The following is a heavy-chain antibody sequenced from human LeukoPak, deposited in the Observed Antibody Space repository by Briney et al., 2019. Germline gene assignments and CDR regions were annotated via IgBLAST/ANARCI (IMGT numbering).Heavy chain of an antibody. Sequence: SETLSLTCTVSGSSINSYYWSWIRQPPGKGLEWIGYIYYSGSTNYNPSLKSRVTISVDTSKNQFSLKLSSVTAADTAVYYCARMRSVTIRSYYYYYMDVWGKGTTVTVSS. CDR1: GSSINSYY. D-gene: IGHD4-17*01. CDR2: IYYSGST. CDR3: ARMRSVTIRSYYYYYMDV. J-gene: IGHJ6*03. V-gene: IGHV4-59*01.